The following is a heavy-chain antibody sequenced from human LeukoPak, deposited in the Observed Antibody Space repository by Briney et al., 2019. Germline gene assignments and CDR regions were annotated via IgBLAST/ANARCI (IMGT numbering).Heavy chain of an antibody. J-gene: IGHJ4*02. Sequence: GGSLRLSCAASGFTFDDYAMHWVRQAPGKGLEWVSGILGSGGGDTTYYADSVKGRFTISRDNSKNTLYLQMNSLRAEDTAVYYCAKEEWLGKMNYFDYWGQGTLVTVSS. V-gene: IGHV3-23*01. D-gene: IGHD3-3*01. CDR1: GFTFDDYA. CDR3: AKEEWLGKMNYFDY. CDR2: ILGSGGGDTT.